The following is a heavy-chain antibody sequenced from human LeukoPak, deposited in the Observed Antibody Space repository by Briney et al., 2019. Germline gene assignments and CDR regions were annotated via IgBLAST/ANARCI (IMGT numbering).Heavy chain of an antibody. V-gene: IGHV1-24*01. D-gene: IGHD1/OR15-1a*01. CDR3: ARGTPAGTWWGDSDNGFDI. CDR1: GYTLTELS. CDR2: FDPEDGET. J-gene: IGHJ3*02. Sequence: ASVKVSCKVSGYTLTELSMHWVRQAPGKGLEWMGGFDPEDGETIYAQKFQGRVTMTEDTSTDTAYMELSSLRSEDTAVYYCARGTPAGTWWGDSDNGFDIWGQGTMVTVSS.